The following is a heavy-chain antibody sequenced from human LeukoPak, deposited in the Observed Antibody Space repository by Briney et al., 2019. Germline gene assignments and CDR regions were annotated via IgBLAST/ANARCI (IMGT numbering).Heavy chain of an antibody. V-gene: IGHV1-2*02. CDR2: IDPNSGAT. D-gene: IGHD5-18*01. CDR3: ARGQGFYSLGTYYMDV. Sequence: ASVKVSCKASGYTFTDYYIHWVRQAPGQGLEWMAWIDPNSGATNYAQKFQGRITMTRDTSISTAYMELSSLRSEDTAVYYCARGQGFYSLGTYYMDVWGKGTTVTVSS. J-gene: IGHJ6*03. CDR1: GYTFTDYY.